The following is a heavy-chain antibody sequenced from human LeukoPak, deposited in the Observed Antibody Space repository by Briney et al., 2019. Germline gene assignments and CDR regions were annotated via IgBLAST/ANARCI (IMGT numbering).Heavy chain of an antibody. J-gene: IGHJ6*03. D-gene: IGHD6-19*01. V-gene: IGHV1-69*05. CDR2: IIPIFGTA. CDR3: ARVGYIAVAGTGNYYMAV. CDR1: GGTFSSYA. Sequence: ASVKVSCKASGGTFSSYAISWVRQAPGHGLEWMGGIIPIFGTANYAQKFQGRVTITTHESTSTAYMELSSLKSEETAVYYCARVGYIAVAGTGNYYMAVWGKGTTVTVSS.